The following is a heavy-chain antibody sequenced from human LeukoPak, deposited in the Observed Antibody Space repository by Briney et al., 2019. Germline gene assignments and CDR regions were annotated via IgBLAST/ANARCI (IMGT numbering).Heavy chain of an antibody. Sequence: QSGGSLRLSCAASGFTFSSYAMSWVRQAPGKGLEWVSAISGSGGSTYYADSVKGRFTISRDNSKNTLYLQMNSLRAEDTAVYYCAKLMVRGVIIDYWGQGTLVTVSS. CDR2: ISGSGGST. J-gene: IGHJ4*02. V-gene: IGHV3-23*01. D-gene: IGHD3-10*01. CDR1: GFTFSSYA. CDR3: AKLMVRGVIIDY.